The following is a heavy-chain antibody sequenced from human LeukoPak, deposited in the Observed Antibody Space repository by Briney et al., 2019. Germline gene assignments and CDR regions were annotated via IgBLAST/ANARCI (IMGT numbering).Heavy chain of an antibody. CDR1: GGSISSSSYY. D-gene: IGHD6-13*01. CDR3: ARVAGSSWYLRNWFDP. V-gene: IGHV4-39*07. Sequence: PSETLSLTCTVSGGSISSSSYYWGWIRQPPGKGLEWIGSIYYSGSTYYNPSLKSRVTISLDTSKNQFSLKLSSVTAADTAVYYCARVAGSSWYLRNWFDPWGQGTLVTVSS. J-gene: IGHJ5*02. CDR2: IYYSGST.